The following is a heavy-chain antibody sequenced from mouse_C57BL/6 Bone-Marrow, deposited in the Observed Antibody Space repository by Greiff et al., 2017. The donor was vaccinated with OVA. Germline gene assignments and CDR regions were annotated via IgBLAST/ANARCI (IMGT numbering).Heavy chain of an antibody. CDR3: AIYYYEGY. V-gene: IGHV1-76*01. CDR2: IYPGSGNT. Sequence: VQLQQSGAELVRPGASVKLSCKASGYTFTDYYINWVKQRPGQGLEWIARIYPGSGNTYYNEKFKGKATLTAEKSSITAYMQLSSLTSDDSAVYFCAIYYYEGYWGQGTTLTVSS. CDR1: GYTFTDYY. J-gene: IGHJ2*01. D-gene: IGHD1-1*01.